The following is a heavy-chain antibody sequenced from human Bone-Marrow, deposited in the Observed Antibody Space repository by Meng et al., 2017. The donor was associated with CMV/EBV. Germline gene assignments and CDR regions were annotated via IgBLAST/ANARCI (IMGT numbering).Heavy chain of an antibody. J-gene: IGHJ4*02. CDR1: GYTFTSYD. Sequence: ASVKVSCKASGYTFTSYDINWVRQAPGQGLEWMGWINPNSGGTSYAQKFQGRVTMTRDTSISTAYMELSRLRSDDTAVYYCARDPSLRRFLEWLLDYWGQGTLVTVSS. CDR2: INPNSGGT. D-gene: IGHD3-3*01. CDR3: ARDPSLRRFLEWLLDY. V-gene: IGHV1-2*02.